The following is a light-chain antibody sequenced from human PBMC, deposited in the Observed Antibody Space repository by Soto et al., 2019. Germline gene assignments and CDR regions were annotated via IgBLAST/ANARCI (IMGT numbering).Light chain of an antibody. Sequence: DIVMTQSPDSLAVSLGERASINCKSSQSVLYSSNNKNNLAWYQQKPGQPPKLLIYWASTRESGVPDRFSGRGSGTDFTLTISGLQAEDVAVYYCQQYYSAPETFGQGTKVEIK. CDR2: WAS. CDR3: QQYYSAPET. CDR1: QSVLYSSNNKNN. J-gene: IGKJ1*01. V-gene: IGKV4-1*01.